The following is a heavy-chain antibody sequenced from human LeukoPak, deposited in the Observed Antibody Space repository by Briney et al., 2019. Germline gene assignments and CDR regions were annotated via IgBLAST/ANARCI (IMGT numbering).Heavy chain of an antibody. CDR2: IYYSGST. CDR3: ARTGNTAVPPYFDY. Sequence: SETLSLTCTVSGGSISSSGYYWGWIRQPPGEGLEWIGTIYYSGSTYYNPSLNSRVTISVDTSKNQFSLKLSSVTAADTAVYYCARTGNTAVPPYFDYWGQGALVTVSS. D-gene: IGHD3-10*01. J-gene: IGHJ4*02. CDR1: GGSISSSGYY. V-gene: IGHV4-39*01.